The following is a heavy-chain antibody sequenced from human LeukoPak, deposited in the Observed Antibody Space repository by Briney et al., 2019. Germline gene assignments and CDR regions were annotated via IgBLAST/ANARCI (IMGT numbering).Heavy chain of an antibody. J-gene: IGHJ4*02. CDR1: GGSISSGGYY. CDR2: IYHSGST. V-gene: IGHV4-30-2*01. CDR3: ARGYGDNGGGNFDY. D-gene: IGHD4-17*01. Sequence: SQTLSLTCTVSGGSISSGGYYWSWIRQPPGKGLEWIGYIYHSGSTYYNPSLKSRVTISVDRSKNQFSLKLSSVTAADTAVYYCARGYGDNGGGNFDYWGQGTLVTVSS.